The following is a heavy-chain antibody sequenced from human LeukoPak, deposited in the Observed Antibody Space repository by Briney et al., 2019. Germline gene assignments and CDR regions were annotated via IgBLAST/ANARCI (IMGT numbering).Heavy chain of an antibody. CDR3: ARAPTVVAGMDV. D-gene: IGHD2-15*01. CDR1: GGSISRYY. CDR2: VYYSGST. J-gene: IGHJ6*02. V-gene: IGHV4-59*01. Sequence: SETLSLTCTVSGGSISRYYWSWIRQPPGKGLEWIGYVYYSGSTNYNPSLKSRVSISVDTSKNQFSLRLNSVTAADTAVYYRARAPTVVAGMDVWGQGTTVTVSS.